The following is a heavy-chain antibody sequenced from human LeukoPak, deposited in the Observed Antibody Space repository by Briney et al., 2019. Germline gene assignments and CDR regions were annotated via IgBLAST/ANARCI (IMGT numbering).Heavy chain of an antibody. J-gene: IGHJ4*02. Sequence: ETLCLTCTVSGGSISSYYWSWIRQPPGKGLEWIGYIYYSGSTNYNPSLKSRVTISVDTSKNQFSLKLSSVTAADTAVYYCATLYTVANFDYWGQGTLVTVSS. CDR2: IYYSGST. CDR3: ATLYTVANFDY. D-gene: IGHD4-23*01. CDR1: GGSISSYY. V-gene: IGHV4-59*01.